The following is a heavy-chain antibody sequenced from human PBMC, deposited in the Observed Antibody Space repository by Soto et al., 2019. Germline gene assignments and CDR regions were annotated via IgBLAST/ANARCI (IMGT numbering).Heavy chain of an antibody. V-gene: IGHV4-59*01. CDR2: IYYSGST. J-gene: IGHJ6*02. CDR3: ERSLPGIEVAGNMDV. Sequence: SETLSLTCTVSGGSISSYYWSWIRQPPGKGLEWIGYIYYSGSTNYNPSLKSRVTISVDTSKNQFSLKLSSVTAADTAVYYCERSLPGIEVAGNMDVWGQGTTVTVSS. CDR1: GGSISSYY. D-gene: IGHD6-19*01.